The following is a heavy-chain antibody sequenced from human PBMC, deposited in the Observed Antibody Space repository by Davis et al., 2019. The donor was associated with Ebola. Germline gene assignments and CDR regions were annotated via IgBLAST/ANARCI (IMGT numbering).Heavy chain of an antibody. D-gene: IGHD3-22*01. CDR1: GFTFSSYW. J-gene: IGHJ3*02. CDR2: IKPDGSEK. CDR3: ARGDYHDSSSYFIDAFDI. Sequence: GESLKISCAASGFTFSSYWMSWVRQTPGKGLEWVANIKPDGSEKYYVDSMKGRFTITRDNARNFLYLQMNSLRAEDTAVYYCARGDYHDSSSYFIDAFDIWGQGTMVTVSS. V-gene: IGHV3-7*03.